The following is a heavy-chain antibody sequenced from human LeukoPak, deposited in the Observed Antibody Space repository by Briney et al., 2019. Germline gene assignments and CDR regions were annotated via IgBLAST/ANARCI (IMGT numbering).Heavy chain of an antibody. CDR3: AREYGSGSYEHVGFDY. D-gene: IGHD3-10*01. Sequence: GGSLRLSCAASGFTFSSYGMHWVRQAPGKGLEWVAFIWYDGSNKYYADSVKGRFTISRDNSKNTLYLQMSSLRAEDTAVYYCAREYGSGSYEHVGFDYWGQGTLVTVSS. CDR1: GFTFSSYG. J-gene: IGHJ4*02. CDR2: IWYDGSNK. V-gene: IGHV3-33*01.